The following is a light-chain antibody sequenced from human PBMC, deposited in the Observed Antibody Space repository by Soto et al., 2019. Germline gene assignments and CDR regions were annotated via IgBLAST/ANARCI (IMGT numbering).Light chain of an antibody. CDR3: QQRSNWPRT. CDR1: QSVSSY. J-gene: IGKJ1*01. CDR2: DAS. V-gene: IGKV3-11*01. Sequence: EILLIQSPATLSLSPGERATLSCRASQSVSSYLAWYQQKPGQAPRLLIYDASNRATGIPARFSGSGSGTDFTLTISSLEPEDFAVYYCQQRSNWPRTFGQGTKVDIK.